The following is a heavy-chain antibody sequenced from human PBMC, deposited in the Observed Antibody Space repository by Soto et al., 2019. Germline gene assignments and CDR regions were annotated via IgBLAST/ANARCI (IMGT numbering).Heavy chain of an antibody. V-gene: IGHV3-64*01. CDR1: GFTFSSYA. CDR2: ISSNGGST. CDR3: ARAYVENAFDI. J-gene: IGHJ3*02. Sequence: GGSLRLSCAASGFTFSSYAMHWVRQAPGKGLEYVSAISSNGGSTYYANSVKGRFTISRDNSKNTLYLQMGSLRAEDMAVYYCARAYVENAFDIWGQGTMVTVSS. D-gene: IGHD1-1*01.